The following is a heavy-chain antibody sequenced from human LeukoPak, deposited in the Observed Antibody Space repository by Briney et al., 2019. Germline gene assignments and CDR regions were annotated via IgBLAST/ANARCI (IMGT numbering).Heavy chain of an antibody. J-gene: IGHJ6*02. CDR3: ARSGILTGYYHYGMDV. V-gene: IGHV1-2*02. D-gene: IGHD3-9*01. CDR2: INPNSGGT. CDR1: GYTFTGYC. Sequence: ASVTVSCKASGYTFTGYCMHWVRQAPGQGLEWMGWINPNSGGTNYAQKFQGRVTMTRDTSISTAYMELSRLRSDDTAVYYCARSGILTGYYHYGMDVWGQGTTVTVSS.